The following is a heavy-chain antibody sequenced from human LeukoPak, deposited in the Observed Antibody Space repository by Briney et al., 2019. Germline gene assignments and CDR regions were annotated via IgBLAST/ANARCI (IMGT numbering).Heavy chain of an antibody. J-gene: IGHJ5*02. CDR1: GFTFSNYA. V-gene: IGHV3-23*01. CDR2: ISGSGGST. D-gene: IGHD3-3*01. Sequence: GGSLRLSCAASGFTFSNYAMSWVRQAPGKGLEWVSGISGSGGSTYYADSVKGRFTISRDNSKNTLYLQMNSLRAEDTAVYYCAKDIHYDFWSGYYSNWFDPWGQGTLVTVSS. CDR3: AKDIHYDFWSGYYSNWFDP.